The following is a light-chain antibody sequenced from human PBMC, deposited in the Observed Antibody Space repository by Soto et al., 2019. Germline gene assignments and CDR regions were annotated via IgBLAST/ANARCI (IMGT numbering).Light chain of an antibody. CDR1: QSLSSNY. V-gene: IGKV3-20*01. CDR2: GAS. CDR3: QQFGSSPLT. Sequence: EIVSTQSPGTLSLSPGERATLSCRASQSLSSNYLAWYQQKPGQSPRLLIYGASSRATGIPDRFSGSGSGTDFTLTISRLEPEDFAVYYCQQFGSSPLTFGGGTKVEIK. J-gene: IGKJ4*01.